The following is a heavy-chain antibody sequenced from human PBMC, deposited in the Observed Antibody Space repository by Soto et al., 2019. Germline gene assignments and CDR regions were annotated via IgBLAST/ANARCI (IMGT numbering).Heavy chain of an antibody. D-gene: IGHD3-10*01. V-gene: IGHV2-5*02. CDR1: GVSLTTSGVG. CDR2: IYWDDDE. J-gene: IGHJ4*02. CDR3: AHRLSGFSYYFDY. Sequence: QITLKESGPTVVKPTQTLTLTCTFSGVSLTTSGVGVGWIRQPPGKPLEWLAIIYWDDDEDYRPSLKSKLNITTDTSKNQVVLTTTNVDPVDTAKYYCAHRLSGFSYYFDYWGQGTLVTVSS.